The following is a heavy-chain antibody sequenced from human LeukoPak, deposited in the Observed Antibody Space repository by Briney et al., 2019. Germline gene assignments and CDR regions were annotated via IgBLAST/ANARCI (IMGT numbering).Heavy chain of an antibody. D-gene: IGHD3-22*01. J-gene: IGHJ4*02. CDR2: IIPIFGTA. CDR3: ARDHHIYYDSSGYYPNFDY. CDR1: GYTFTSYA. Sequence: SVKVSCKASGYTFTSYAISWVRQAPGQGLEWMGGIIPIFGTANYAQKFQGRVTITADESTSTAYMELSSLRSEDTAVYYCARDHHIYYDSSGYYPNFDYWGQGTLVTVSS. V-gene: IGHV1-69*13.